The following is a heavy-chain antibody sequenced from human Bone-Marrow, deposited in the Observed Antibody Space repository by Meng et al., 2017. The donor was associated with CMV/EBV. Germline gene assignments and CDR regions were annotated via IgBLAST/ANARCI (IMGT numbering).Heavy chain of an antibody. CDR1: GGTFSSYT. D-gene: IGHD2-2*01. J-gene: IGHJ6*02. CDR2: IIPNSGGT. V-gene: IGHV1-2*02. CDR3: ARVCSSTSCYSVYYYGMDV. Sequence: ASVKVSCKASGGTFSSYTISWVRQAPGQGLEWMGRIIPNSGGTNYAQKFQGRVTMTRDTSISTAYMELSRLRSDDTAVYYCARVCSSTSCYSVYYYGMDVWGQGTTVTVSS.